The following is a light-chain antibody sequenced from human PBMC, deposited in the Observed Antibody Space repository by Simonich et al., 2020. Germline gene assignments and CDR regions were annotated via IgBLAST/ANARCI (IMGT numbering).Light chain of an antibody. CDR3: QQYYSTPLT. J-gene: IGKJ4*01. Sequence: DIVMTQSTDSLAVSLGERATINCKSSQSVLYSSNNKNYFAWYKQKPGQPPKLLIYVASTRESGVPDRFSGSGSGTDFTLTISSLHAEDVAVYYCQQYYSTPLTFGGGTKVEIK. CDR1: QSVLYSSNNKNY. CDR2: VAS. V-gene: IGKV4-1*01.